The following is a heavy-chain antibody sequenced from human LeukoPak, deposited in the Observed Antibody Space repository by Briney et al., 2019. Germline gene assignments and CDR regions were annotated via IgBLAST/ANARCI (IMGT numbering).Heavy chain of an antibody. D-gene: IGHD6-19*01. CDR3: AKEEQQWLVPHFDY. CDR2: ISGSGGST. V-gene: IGHV3-23*01. CDR1: RFTLSSYA. Sequence: GGSLRLSCAASRFTLSSYAMSCVRQAPGKGLEWVSAISGSGGSTYYADSVKGRFTISRDNSKNTLYLQMNSLRAEDTAVYYCAKEEQQWLVPHFDYWGQGTPVTVSS. J-gene: IGHJ4*02.